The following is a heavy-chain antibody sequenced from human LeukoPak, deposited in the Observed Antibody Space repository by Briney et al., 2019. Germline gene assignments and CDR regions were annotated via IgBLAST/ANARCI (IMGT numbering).Heavy chain of an antibody. V-gene: IGHV4-59*08. Sequence: NASETLSLTCTVSGVSISSYYRSWLRQPPGKGLEWIGYIYYSGSNNYNPSLKSRVTISVDSSKSQFSLKVRSVTAADTAVYYCARHIAAAGRFDYWGQGTLVTVSS. CDR2: IYYSGSN. J-gene: IGHJ4*02. D-gene: IGHD6-13*01. CDR3: ARHIAAAGRFDY. CDR1: GVSISSYY.